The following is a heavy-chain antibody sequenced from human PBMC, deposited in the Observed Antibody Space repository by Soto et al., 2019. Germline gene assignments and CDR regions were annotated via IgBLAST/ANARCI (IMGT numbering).Heavy chain of an antibody. J-gene: IGHJ6*02. CDR3: ASVYYGMDV. V-gene: IGHV3-21*01. CDR1: GFTFSRYS. Sequence: EVQLVESGGGLVKPGGSRRLSGAASGFTFSRYSMNWVRQAPGKGLEWGSSISSSSSYIYYADSVKGRFTISRDNAKNSRYMQMNSLRAEYTAVYYCASVYYGMDVWGQGTPVTVSS. CDR2: ISSSSSYI.